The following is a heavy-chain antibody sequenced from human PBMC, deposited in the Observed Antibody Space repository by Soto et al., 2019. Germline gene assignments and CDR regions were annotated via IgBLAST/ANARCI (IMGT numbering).Heavy chain of an antibody. CDR2: ISEGTSTI. J-gene: IGHJ5*02. V-gene: IGHV3-48*02. CDR1: GFTFNKYG. D-gene: IGHD2-15*01. CDR3: AREVMVVRTAVYNWFDP. Sequence: EAQLVESGGGLVQPGGSLRLSCAASGFTFNKYGMNRVRQAPGKGLEWVSFISEGTSTIKYADSVRGRFTISRDNAKNSLYLQMNSLRDEDTAVYYCAREVMVVRTAVYNWFDPWGQGTLVTVSS.